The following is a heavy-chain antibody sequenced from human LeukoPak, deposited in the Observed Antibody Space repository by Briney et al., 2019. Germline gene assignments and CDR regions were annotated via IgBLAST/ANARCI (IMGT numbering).Heavy chain of an antibody. CDR3: ARGGPTYYYDSSGYCRLDY. D-gene: IGHD3-22*01. CDR2: INHSGST. Sequence: SETLSLTCAVYGGSFSGCYWSWIRQPPGKGLEWIGEINHSGSTNYNPSLKSRVTISVDTSKNQFSLKLSSVTAADTAVYYCARGGPTYYYDSSGYCRLDYWGQGTLVTVSS. CDR1: GGSFSGCY. V-gene: IGHV4-34*01. J-gene: IGHJ4*02.